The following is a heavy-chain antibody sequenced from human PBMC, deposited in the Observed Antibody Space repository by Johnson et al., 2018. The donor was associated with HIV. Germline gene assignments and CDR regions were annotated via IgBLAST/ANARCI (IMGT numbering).Heavy chain of an antibody. J-gene: IGHJ3*02. Sequence: QVQLVESGGGVVQPGRSLRLSCTASEFTISGYYMSWVRQAPGKGLEWVAFIRYDGSNKYYVDSVKGRFTISRDNSKNTLYLQMNSLRGEDTAVYYCARGQRATDIWGQGTMVTVSS. CDR2: IRYDGSNK. V-gene: IGHV3-30*02. CDR3: ARGQRATDI. CDR1: EFTISGYY.